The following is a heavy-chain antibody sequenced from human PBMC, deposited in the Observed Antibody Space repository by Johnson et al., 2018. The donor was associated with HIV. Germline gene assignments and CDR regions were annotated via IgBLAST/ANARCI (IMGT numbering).Heavy chain of an antibody. D-gene: IGHD3-10*01. J-gene: IGHJ3*02. CDR1: ALTSPYHW. Sequence: VPLVVSRGTFFQPEESLRLSCACTALTSPYHWMKWVRQATGKGLDWVSVIGTAGDTYYLGSVKGRFTISRENAKNSLYLQMNSLRAGDTAVYYCARAGRWSGDTFDIWGQGTMVTVSS. CDR2: IGTAGDT. V-gene: IGHV3-13*01. CDR3: ARAGRWSGDTFDI.